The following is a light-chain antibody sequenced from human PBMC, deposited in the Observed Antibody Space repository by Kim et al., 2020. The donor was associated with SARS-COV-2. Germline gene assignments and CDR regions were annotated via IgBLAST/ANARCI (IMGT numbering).Light chain of an antibody. CDR3: QVWDGSSDHWV. CDR2: YDG. Sequence: APGKTAKMTCEGDNIGTKSVHWYQQKTGQAPVLVIYYDGDRPSGIPERFSGSNSGNTATLTVSRVEAGDEADYYCQVWDGSSDHWVFGGGTKLTVL. CDR1: NIGTKS. V-gene: IGLV3-21*04. J-gene: IGLJ2*01.